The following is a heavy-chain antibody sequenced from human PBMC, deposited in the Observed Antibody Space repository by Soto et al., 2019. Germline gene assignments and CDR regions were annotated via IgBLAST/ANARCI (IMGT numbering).Heavy chain of an antibody. CDR2: IYHSGST. Sequence: QVQLQESGPGLVKPSGTLSLTCAVSGGSITSDNWWSWVRQPPGKGLEWIGQIYHSGSTNYNPSLKSRVTISVDKSKNQFSLNLSSVTAADTALYYCARDWGPYRNNNWFDPWGQGTLVTVSS. D-gene: IGHD3-16*01. CDR3: ARDWGPYRNNNWFDP. CDR1: GGSITSDNW. J-gene: IGHJ5*02. V-gene: IGHV4-4*02.